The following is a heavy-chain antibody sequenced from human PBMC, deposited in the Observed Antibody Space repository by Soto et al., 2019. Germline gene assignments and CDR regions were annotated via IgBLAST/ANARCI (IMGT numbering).Heavy chain of an antibody. D-gene: IGHD3-10*01. CDR1: GGPMNNYY. CDR2: MGDNGFT. V-gene: IGHV4-59*08. CDR3: ARQGFGELHGLVDV. J-gene: IGHJ6*02. Sequence: QVQLQESGPGLVKPSETLSLTCTISGGPMNNYYCSWFRQPRGQGLEWIGYMGDNGFTRYNPSLTSRVAISLDTAKNRLALSLRTVPAADTALYYCARQGFGELHGLVDVWGQRITVTVSS.